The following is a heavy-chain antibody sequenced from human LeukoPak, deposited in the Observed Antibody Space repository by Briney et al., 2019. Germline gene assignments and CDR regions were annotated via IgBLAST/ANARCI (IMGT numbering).Heavy chain of an antibody. CDR1: GFTVSSNY. CDR2: INRDGSST. Sequence: GGSLRLSCAASGFTVSSNYMSWVRQAPGKGLVWVSRINRDGSSTSYADSVKGRFTISRDNAKNTLYLQMNSLRAEDTAVYYCARDLSGVTGYTYGRGIDYWGQGTLVTVSS. V-gene: IGHV3-74*01. J-gene: IGHJ4*02. CDR3: ARDLSGVTGYTYGRGIDY. D-gene: IGHD5-18*01.